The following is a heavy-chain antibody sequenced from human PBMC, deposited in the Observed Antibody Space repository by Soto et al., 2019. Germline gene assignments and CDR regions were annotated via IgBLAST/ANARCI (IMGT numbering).Heavy chain of an antibody. CDR3: SRSVVVVVGGGMDV. Sequence: QVQLVQSGAEVKKPGSSVKVSCKASGGTFSSYAISWVRQAPGQGLEWMGGIIPICGTANYAQKFQGRVTITADESTSTAYMELSSLRSGDTAVYYCSRSVVVVVGGGMDVWGQGTTVTVSS. CDR2: IIPICGTA. CDR1: GGTFSSYA. V-gene: IGHV1-69*01. J-gene: IGHJ6*02. D-gene: IGHD2-15*01.